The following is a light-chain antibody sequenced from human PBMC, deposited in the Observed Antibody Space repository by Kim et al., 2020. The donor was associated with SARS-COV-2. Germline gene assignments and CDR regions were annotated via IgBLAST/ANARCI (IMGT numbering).Light chain of an antibody. V-gene: IGKV3-11*01. Sequence: SPGERATLSCRASQSVSSYLAWYQQNPGQAPRLLIYDASNRATGIPARFSGSGSGTDFTLTISSLEPEDFAVYYCQQRSNWPPWTFGQGTKVDIK. CDR1: QSVSSY. J-gene: IGKJ1*01. CDR2: DAS. CDR3: QQRSNWPPWT.